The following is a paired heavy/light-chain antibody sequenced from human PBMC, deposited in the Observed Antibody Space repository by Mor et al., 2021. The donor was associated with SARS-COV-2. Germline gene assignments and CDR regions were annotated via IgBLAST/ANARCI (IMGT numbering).Light chain of an antibody. Sequence: EIVLTQSPDTLSLSPGERATLSCRASQSVTSYLAWYQQKPGQAPRLLIYDASNRATGIPARFSGSGSGTDFTLTISGVEPEDFAVYYCQQRGNWPPLTFGGGTKVEIK. CDR2: DAS. CDR3: QQRGNWPPLT. CDR1: QSVTSY. J-gene: IGKJ4*01. V-gene: IGKV3-11*01.
Heavy chain of an antibody. CDR2: MMHDGSQK. D-gene: IGHD3-3*01. CDR3: ASFWSGYFDF. CDR1: GISFANYW. Sequence: EVQLVESGGGLVQPGGSLRVSCVASGISFANYWMSWVRQAPGKGLEWVANMMHDGSQKHYVDSVKGRFTISRDNARNSLYLQMNGLRVEDTAVYYCASFWSGYFDFWGQGTLVTVSS. V-gene: IGHV3-7*01. J-gene: IGHJ4*02.